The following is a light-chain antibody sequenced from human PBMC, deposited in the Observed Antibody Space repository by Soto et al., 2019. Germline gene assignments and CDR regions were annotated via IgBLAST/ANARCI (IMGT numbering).Light chain of an antibody. Sequence: EIVMTQSPATLSVSPGERATLSCRASQSITSELASYQQKPGQPPTLLVYGASTRATGVPARFTGSGSGSEFTLTISGLQSEDFAVYYCQQGHDWPLTFGQGTRLEI. CDR3: QQGHDWPLT. J-gene: IGKJ2*01. CDR2: GAS. V-gene: IGKV3-15*01. CDR1: QSITSE.